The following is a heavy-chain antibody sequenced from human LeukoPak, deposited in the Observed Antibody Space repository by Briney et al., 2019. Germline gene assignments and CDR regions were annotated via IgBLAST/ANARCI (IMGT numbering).Heavy chain of an antibody. V-gene: IGHV4-39*07. CDR3: ARVPPVYNSGNYYKGTHFDY. J-gene: IGHJ4*02. D-gene: IGHD3-10*01. Sequence: SETLSLTCTVSGGSTTSNNYYWGWIRQPPGKGLEWIGNIYYSGNTYYNPSLKSRVTISVDTFKNHISLRLSSVTAADTAVYYCARVPPVYNSGNYYKGTHFDYWGQGTLVAFSS. CDR1: GGSTTSNNYY. CDR2: IYYSGNT.